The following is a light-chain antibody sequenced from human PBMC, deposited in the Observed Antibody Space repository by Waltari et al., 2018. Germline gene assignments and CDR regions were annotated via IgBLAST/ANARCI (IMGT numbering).Light chain of an antibody. V-gene: IGKV1-9*01. CDR1: QDISSY. Sequence: DIQLTQSPSFLSASVGDRVTIPCRASQDISSYLAWYQQKPGKAPQLLIYAASSLQGGVPPRFSGSGSGSEFTRIISSLQPEDIAAYYCQQLNSYPLTFGQGTRVEIK. CDR3: QQLNSYPLT. J-gene: IGKJ1*01. CDR2: AAS.